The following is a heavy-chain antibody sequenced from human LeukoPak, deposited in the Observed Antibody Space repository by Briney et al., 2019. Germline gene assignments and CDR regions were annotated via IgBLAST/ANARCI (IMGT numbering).Heavy chain of an antibody. Sequence: GSLRLSCAASGFTFSSYAMHWVRQAPGKGLEWVAVISYDGSNKYYADSVKGRFTISRDNSKNTLYLQMNSLRAEDTAVYYCARDYYYGSRSPNNYYGMDVWGQGATVTVSS. CDR1: GFTFSSYA. CDR2: ISYDGSNK. V-gene: IGHV3-30-3*01. CDR3: ARDYYYGSRSPNNYYGMDV. J-gene: IGHJ6*02. D-gene: IGHD3-10*01.